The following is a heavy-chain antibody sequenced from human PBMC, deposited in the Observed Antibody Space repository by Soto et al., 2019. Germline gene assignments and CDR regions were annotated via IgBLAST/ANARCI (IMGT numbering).Heavy chain of an antibody. D-gene: IGHD4-4*01. Sequence: SETLSLTCTVSGDSVSSYYWSWIRQPPGKGLEWIGYIYYSGSTTYNPSLRSRVTMSVDTSKNQFSLRLSSVTAADTAVYYCARAKSNYQTFDHWGQGSQVTVSS. J-gene: IGHJ4*02. CDR1: GDSVSSYY. CDR3: ARAKSNYQTFDH. CDR2: IYYSGST. V-gene: IGHV4-59*02.